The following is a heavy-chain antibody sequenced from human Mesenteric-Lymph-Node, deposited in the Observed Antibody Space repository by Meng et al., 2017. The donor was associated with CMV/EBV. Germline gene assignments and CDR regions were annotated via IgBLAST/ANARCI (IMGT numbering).Heavy chain of an antibody. V-gene: IGHV4-39*01. J-gene: IGHJ6*02. Sequence: ESLKISCAASGFTFSSYSMNWVRQAPGKGLEWIGSIYYSGNTYHNPSLKSRVTISVDTSKNQFSLKLSSVTAADTAVYYCARRPPYSGMRGTDYYGMDVWGQGTTVTVSS. CDR1: GFTFSSYSMN. D-gene: IGHD6-13*01. CDR3: ARRPPYSGMRGTDYYGMDV. CDR2: IYYSGNT.